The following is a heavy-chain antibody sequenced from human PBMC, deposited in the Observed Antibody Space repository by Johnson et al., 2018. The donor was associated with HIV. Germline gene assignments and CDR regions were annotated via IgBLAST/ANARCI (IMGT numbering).Heavy chain of an antibody. CDR3: AREMYNWNDRSDAFDI. D-gene: IGHD1-20*01. V-gene: IGHV3-30*04. CDR1: GFTFSSYA. J-gene: IGHJ3*02. CDR2: ISSDGSNK. Sequence: QVQLVESGGGVVQPGRSLRLSCAASGFTFSSYAMHWVRQAPGKGLAWVAVISSDGSNKYYADSVKGRFTNSRDQSKNTLFLQMNSLRAEDTAVYYGAREMYNWNDRSDAFDIWGQGTMVTVSS.